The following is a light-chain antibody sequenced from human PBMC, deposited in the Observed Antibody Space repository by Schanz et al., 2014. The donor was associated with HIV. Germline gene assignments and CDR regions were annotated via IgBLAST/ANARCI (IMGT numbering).Light chain of an antibody. V-gene: IGKV3-15*01. CDR3: QQRSKT. CDR2: GAS. J-gene: IGKJ4*01. Sequence: EIVMTQSPATLSVSPGERATLSCRASQSVSSNLAWYQQKPGQAPRLLIYGASTRATGIPARFSGSGSGTDFTLTISSLEPEDSAVYYCQQRSKTFGGGTKVEIK. CDR1: QSVSSN.